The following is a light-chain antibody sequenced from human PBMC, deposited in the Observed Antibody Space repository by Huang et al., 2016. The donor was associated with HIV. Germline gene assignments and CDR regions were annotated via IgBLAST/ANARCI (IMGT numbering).Light chain of an antibody. J-gene: IGKJ2*01. CDR2: GAS. CDR1: QPISSW. V-gene: IGKV1-12*01. Sequence: DLQMTQSPSSVSASLGDRVTITCRASQPISSWLAWYQQKPGEAPKLLIYGASSLQPGVPSRFSGSGSGINFPRSLSSLQAEDFATYYCQQAKSVTRTVGRGTKLEIK. CDR3: QQAKSVTRT.